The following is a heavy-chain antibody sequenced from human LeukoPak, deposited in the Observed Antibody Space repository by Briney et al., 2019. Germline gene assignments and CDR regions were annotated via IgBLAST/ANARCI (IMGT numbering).Heavy chain of an antibody. CDR1: GGTFISYA. D-gene: IGHD3-22*01. Sequence: SVKVSCKASGGTFISYAISWVRQAPGQGLEWMGGIITIFGTANYVQKFQGRVTITADKSTSTAYMELSSLREEDTAGYYCAFSGDSSSYYPLSVLSPFHFWGQGTLVTVSS. J-gene: IGHJ4*02. V-gene: IGHV1-69*06. CDR2: IITIFGTA. CDR3: AFSGDSSSYYPLSVLSPFHF.